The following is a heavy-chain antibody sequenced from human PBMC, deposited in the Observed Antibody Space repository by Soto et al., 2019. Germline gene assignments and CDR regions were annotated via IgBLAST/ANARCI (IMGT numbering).Heavy chain of an antibody. Sequence: TQSLTWTVSGGSIRSGDYYWSWIRQPQGKGLEWIGYIYYSGSTYYNPSLKSRVTISVDTSKNQFSLKLSSVTAADTAVYYCARDNILGILYGGMDVWGQGTTVTVS. CDR1: GGSIRSGDYY. D-gene: IGHD3-3*01. CDR3: ARDNILGILYGGMDV. CDR2: IYYSGST. V-gene: IGHV4-30-4*01. J-gene: IGHJ6*02.